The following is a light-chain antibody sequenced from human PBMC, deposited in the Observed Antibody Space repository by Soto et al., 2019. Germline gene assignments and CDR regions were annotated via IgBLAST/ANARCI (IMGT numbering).Light chain of an antibody. CDR2: GTS. CDR1: QSVSSN. V-gene: IGKV3-15*01. CDR3: QQYNNWPPFT. Sequence: EIVMTQSPAILSVSPRERATLSCRASQSVSSNLAWYQQKPGQAPRLLIYGTSTRATGIPARFSGSGSGTEFTLTISSLQSEDFAVYYCQQYNNWPPFTFGPGTKVDT. J-gene: IGKJ3*01.